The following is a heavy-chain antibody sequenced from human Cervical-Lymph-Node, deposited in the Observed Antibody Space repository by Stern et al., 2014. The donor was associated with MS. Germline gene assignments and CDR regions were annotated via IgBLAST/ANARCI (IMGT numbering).Heavy chain of an antibody. CDR2: INANSGGT. CDR3: ARDWWGPDRFGGYNWLDP. V-gene: IGHV1-2*06. CDR1: GYTFTDYY. D-gene: IGHD3-10*01. J-gene: IGHJ5*02. Sequence: VQLEESGAEVKKPGASVKVSCKASGYTFTDYYVNWVRQAPGQGLEWMGRINANSGGTNYVQKFQGRVTMTRDTSISTVYMELSSLRSDDTAVYYCARDWWGPDRFGGYNWLDPWGQGTLVTVSS.